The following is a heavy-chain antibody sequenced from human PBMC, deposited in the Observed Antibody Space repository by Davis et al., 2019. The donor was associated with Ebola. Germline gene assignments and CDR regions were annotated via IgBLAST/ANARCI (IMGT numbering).Heavy chain of an antibody. Sequence: MPSETLSLTCTVSGGSISSYYWSWIRQPPGKGLEWIGYIYYSGSTNYNPSLKSRVTISVDTSKNQFSLKLSSVTAADTAVYYCARLGGYCSSTSCSDYYYGMDVWGQGTTVTVSS. CDR1: GGSISSYY. CDR3: ARLGGYCSSTSCSDYYYGMDV. D-gene: IGHD2-2*01. V-gene: IGHV4-59*08. CDR2: IYYSGST. J-gene: IGHJ6*02.